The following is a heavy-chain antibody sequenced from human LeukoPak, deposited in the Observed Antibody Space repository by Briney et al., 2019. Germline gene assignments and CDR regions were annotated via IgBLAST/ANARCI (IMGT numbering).Heavy chain of an antibody. Sequence: ASVKVSCKASGYTFTGYYLHWVRQAPGQGLEWMGCVNPNSGDTNYAQKFQGSVTMTRDTSISTVYMELSRHRSDDTAVYYCARDSSSWYGSYYFDYWGQGTLVTVSS. CDR3: ARDSSSWYGSYYFDY. D-gene: IGHD6-13*01. V-gene: IGHV1-2*02. J-gene: IGHJ4*02. CDR2: VNPNSGDT. CDR1: GYTFTGYY.